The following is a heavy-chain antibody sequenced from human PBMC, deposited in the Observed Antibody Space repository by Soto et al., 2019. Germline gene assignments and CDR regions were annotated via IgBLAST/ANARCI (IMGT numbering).Heavy chain of an antibody. J-gene: IGHJ4*02. V-gene: IGHV1-69*02. CDR3: ARSPMTTVTTKDY. D-gene: IGHD4-17*01. CDR2: IIPILGIA. CDR1: GGTFSSYT. Sequence: GASVKVSCKASGGTFSSYTISWVRQAPGQGLEWMGRIIPILGIANYAQKFQGRVTITADKSTSTAYMELSSLRSEDTAVYYRARSPMTTVTTKDYWGQGTLVTVSS.